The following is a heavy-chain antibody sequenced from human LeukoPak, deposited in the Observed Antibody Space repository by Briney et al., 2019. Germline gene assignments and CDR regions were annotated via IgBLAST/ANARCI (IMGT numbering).Heavy chain of an antibody. CDR1: GGSFSGYY. D-gene: IGHD3-22*01. V-gene: IGHV4-34*01. J-gene: IGHJ5*02. Sequence: SETLSLTCAVYGGSFSGYYWSWIRQPPGKGLEWIGEINHSGSTNYNPSLKSRVTISVDTSKNQFSLNLSSVTAADTAVYYCARSYRATYYYDSSGARRGFDPWGQGTLVTVSS. CDR2: INHSGST. CDR3: ARSYRATYYYDSSGARRGFDP.